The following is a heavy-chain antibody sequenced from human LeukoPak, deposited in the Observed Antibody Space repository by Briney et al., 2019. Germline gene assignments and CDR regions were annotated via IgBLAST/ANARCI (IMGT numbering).Heavy chain of an antibody. Sequence: SVKVSCKAFGGTFSSYAISWVRQAPGQGLEWMGGIIPIFGTANYAQKFQGRVTITTDESTSTAYMELSSLRSEDTAVYYCASTTVTTTPYYYYYMDVWGKGTTVTVSS. J-gene: IGHJ6*03. D-gene: IGHD4-11*01. V-gene: IGHV1-69*05. CDR1: GGTFSSYA. CDR2: IIPIFGTA. CDR3: ASTTVTTTPYYYYYMDV.